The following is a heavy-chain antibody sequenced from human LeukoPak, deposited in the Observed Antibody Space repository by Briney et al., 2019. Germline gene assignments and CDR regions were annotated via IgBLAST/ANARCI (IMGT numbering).Heavy chain of an antibody. Sequence: GGSLRLSCAAFGFTFSCYGMHWVRQAPGKGLEWVAVIWYDGSNKYYADSVKGRFTISRDSSKNTLYLQMNSLRAEDTAVYYCARDHLVEQWVWVMGAFDIWGQGTMVTVSS. V-gene: IGHV3-33*01. D-gene: IGHD6-19*01. J-gene: IGHJ3*02. CDR1: GFTFSCYG. CDR3: ARDHLVEQWVWVMGAFDI. CDR2: IWYDGSNK.